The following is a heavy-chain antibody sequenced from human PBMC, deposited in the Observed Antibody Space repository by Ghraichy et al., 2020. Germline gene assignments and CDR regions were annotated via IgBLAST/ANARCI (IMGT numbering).Heavy chain of an antibody. CDR3: AKAYAGHLYFDY. D-gene: IGHD6-13*01. CDR1: GFTFSDYY. CDR2: ISSSGSPI. V-gene: IGHV3-11*01. Sequence: GESLNISCAASGFTFSDYYMSWVRQAPGKGLEWVSHISSSGSPIYYADSVKGRFTISRDNAKNSLYLQMNSLRAEDTAVYYCAKAYAGHLYFDYWGRGTLVTVSS. J-gene: IGHJ4*02.